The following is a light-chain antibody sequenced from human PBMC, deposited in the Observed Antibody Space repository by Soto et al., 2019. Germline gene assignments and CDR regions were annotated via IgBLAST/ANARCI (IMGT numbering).Light chain of an antibody. J-gene: IGKJ3*01. CDR2: DAF. Sequence: EIVLTQSPATLSLSPGDRATLSCRASQSIGNYLAWYQHKPGQAPRLLIYDAFNRATGIPARFSGSESGTDFTLTISSLEPEDFATYDCLQRDKWPPIFTFGPGTKVDFK. V-gene: IGKV3-11*01. CDR3: LQRDKWPPIFT. CDR1: QSIGNY.